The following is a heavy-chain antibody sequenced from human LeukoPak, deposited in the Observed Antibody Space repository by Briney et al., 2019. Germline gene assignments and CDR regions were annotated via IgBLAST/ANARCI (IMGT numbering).Heavy chain of an antibody. CDR3: AREHVWESAYFDY. CDR1: GFTFSSYA. Sequence: GGSLRLSCAASGFTFSSYAMHWVRQAPGKGLEWVAVIPYDGSNKYYADSVKGRFTISRDNSKNTLYLQMNSLRAEDTAVYYCAREHVWESAYFDYWGQGTLVTVSS. J-gene: IGHJ4*02. D-gene: IGHD1-26*01. V-gene: IGHV3-30-3*01. CDR2: IPYDGSNK.